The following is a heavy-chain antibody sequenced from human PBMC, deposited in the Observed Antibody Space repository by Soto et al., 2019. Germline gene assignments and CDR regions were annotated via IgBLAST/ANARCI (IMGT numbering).Heavy chain of an antibody. J-gene: IGHJ4*02. V-gene: IGHV4-31*03. Sequence: QVQLQESGPGLVKPSQTLSLTCTVSGGSITSSGYYWSWIRQHPGEGLEWIGFTSNSGSTSYNPSXKXXVTISVATSSTPFSLNLKSVTAADTAVYYCARGGGSTKVDYWGQGTLVTVSP. CDR3: ARGGGSTKVDY. CDR2: TSNSGST. CDR1: GGSITSSGYY. D-gene: IGHD2-2*01.